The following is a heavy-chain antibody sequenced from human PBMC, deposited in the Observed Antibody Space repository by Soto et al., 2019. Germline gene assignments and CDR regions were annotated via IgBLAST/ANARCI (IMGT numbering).Heavy chain of an antibody. Sequence: QVQLQESGPGLVEPSETLSLICAVSGYSITSDYYWGWIRQPPGKGLEWIGSIYSGSTYYTPSLKSRVTLSVDTSKNQFSLRLTSVPAADTAMYYCAKKGYYPSGRITLCDSWGQGTLVTGSS. J-gene: IGHJ4*02. D-gene: IGHD3-10*01. CDR3: AKKGYYPSGRITLCDS. CDR1: GYSITSDYY. V-gene: IGHV4-38-2*01. CDR2: IYSGST.